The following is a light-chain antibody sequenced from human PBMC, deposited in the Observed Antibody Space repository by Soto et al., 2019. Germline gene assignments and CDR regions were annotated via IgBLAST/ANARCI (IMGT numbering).Light chain of an antibody. CDR1: SSDVGGYNY. CDR2: DVS. Sequence: QSVLTQPASVSGSPGQSITISCTRTSSDVGGYNYVSWYQQHPGKAPKLMIYDVSNRPSGVSNRFSGSKSGNTASLTISGLQAEDEADYYCSSYTSSSTRVVFGGGTKVTVL. CDR3: SSYTSSSTRVV. J-gene: IGLJ2*01. V-gene: IGLV2-14*01.